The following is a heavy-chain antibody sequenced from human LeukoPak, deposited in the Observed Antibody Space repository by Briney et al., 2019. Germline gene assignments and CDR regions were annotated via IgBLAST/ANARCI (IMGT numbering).Heavy chain of an antibody. CDR1: GGSISSYY. V-gene: IGHV4-59*01. Sequence: SETLSLTCTVSGGSISSYYWSWIRQPPGKGLEWIGYIYYSGSTNYNPSLKSRVTISVDTSKNQFSLKLSSVTAADTAVYYCARRLSRYYDFWSGSNNWFDPWGQGTLVTVSS. D-gene: IGHD3-3*01. CDR3: ARRLSRYYDFWSGSNNWFDP. J-gene: IGHJ5*02. CDR2: IYYSGST.